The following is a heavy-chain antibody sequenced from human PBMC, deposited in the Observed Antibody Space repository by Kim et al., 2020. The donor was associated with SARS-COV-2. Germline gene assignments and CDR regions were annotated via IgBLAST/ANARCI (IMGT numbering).Heavy chain of an antibody. CDR3: ARGKPTVSSARTGDFDY. CDR2: INPHSGVT. D-gene: IGHD4-17*01. CDR1: GYTFTDHY. V-gene: IGHV1-2*06. Sequence: ASVKVSCKASGYTFTDHYIQWVRQAPGQGLDWMGRINPHSGVTNYAQKFQGRVTMTWDTTISTAYMELTSLRSDDTSVYYCARGKPTVSSARTGDFDYWGQGTLVTVSP. J-gene: IGHJ4*02.